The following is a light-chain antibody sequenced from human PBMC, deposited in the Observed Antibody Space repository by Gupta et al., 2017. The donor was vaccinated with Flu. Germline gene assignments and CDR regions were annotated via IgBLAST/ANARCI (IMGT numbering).Light chain of an antibody. CDR1: NLGNTF. CDR2: QDT. V-gene: IGLV3-1*01. J-gene: IGLJ3*02. CDR3: QAWDSSFWV. Sequence: SYXXTQPPXVSVSXXQTASISCSGDNLGNTFASWYQQRPGQSPVLVIYQDTKRPSGIPERFSGSSSGNTATLTISGTQAMDEAVYYCQAWDSSFWVFGGGTRLTVL.